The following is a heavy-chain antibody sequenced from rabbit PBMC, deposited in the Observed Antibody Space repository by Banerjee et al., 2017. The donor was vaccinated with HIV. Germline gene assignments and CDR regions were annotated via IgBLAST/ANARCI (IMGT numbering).Heavy chain of an antibody. CDR3: ARSYTYGYSVYADGLNL. CDR1: GFSFSSSYW. Sequence: QSLEESGGDLVKPGASLTLTCTASGFSFSSSYWICWVRQAPGKGLEWIACINTGRGSTYYASWAKGRFTISKASSTTLTLQMTSLTAADTATYFCARSYTYGYSVYADGLNLWGQGTLVTVS. V-gene: IGHV1S40*01. D-gene: IGHD6-1*01. J-gene: IGHJ4*01. CDR2: INTGRGST.